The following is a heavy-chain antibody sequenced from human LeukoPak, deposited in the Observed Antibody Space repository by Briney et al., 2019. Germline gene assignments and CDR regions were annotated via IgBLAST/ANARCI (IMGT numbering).Heavy chain of an antibody. J-gene: IGHJ4*02. CDR3: ASYDTSDYWALDY. CDR2: IHHSGST. CDR1: GPSISSSHY. D-gene: IGHD3-22*01. V-gene: IGHV4-38-2*01. Sequence: SETLFLTCAVSGPSISSSHYWGWIRQPPGKGLEWIGSIHHSGSTYYNPSLKSRITISVDTSKYQYSLKLSSVTAADTAVYYCASYDTSDYWALDYWGQGTLVTVSP.